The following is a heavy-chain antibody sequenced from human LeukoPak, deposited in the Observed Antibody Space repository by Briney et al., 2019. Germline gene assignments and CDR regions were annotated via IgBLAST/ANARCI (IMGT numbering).Heavy chain of an antibody. Sequence: TGGSLRLSCAASGFTFSSYAMHWVRQAPGKGLEWVAVISYDGSNKYYADSVKGRFTISRDNSKNTLYLQMNSLRVEDTAVYYCAKDRSTVTSSSNYYHYYGMDVWGQGTTVTVSS. V-gene: IGHV3-30-3*01. J-gene: IGHJ6*02. CDR2: ISYDGSNK. CDR3: AKDRSTVTSSSNYYHYYGMDV. D-gene: IGHD4-17*01. CDR1: GFTFSSYA.